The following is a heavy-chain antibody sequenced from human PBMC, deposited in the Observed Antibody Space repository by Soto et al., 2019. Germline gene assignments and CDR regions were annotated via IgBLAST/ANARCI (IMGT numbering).Heavy chain of an antibody. CDR3: ARGRIQLWLRSLNYYYGMDV. CDR2: INHSGST. Sequence: ETLSLTCAVYGGSFSGYYWSWIRQPPGKGLEWIGEINHSGSTNYNPSLKSRVTISVDTSKNQFSLKLSSVTAADTAVYYCARGRIQLWLRSLNYYYGMDVWGQGTTVTVSS. V-gene: IGHV4-34*01. D-gene: IGHD5-18*01. J-gene: IGHJ6*02. CDR1: GGSFSGYY.